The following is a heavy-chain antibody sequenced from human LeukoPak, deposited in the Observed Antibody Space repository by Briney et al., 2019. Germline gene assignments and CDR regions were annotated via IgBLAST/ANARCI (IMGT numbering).Heavy chain of an antibody. D-gene: IGHD5-12*01. Sequence: SETLSLTCTVSGGSISSGDYYWSWIRQPLGKGLEWIGYIYYSGITYYNPSLKSRVTISVDTSKNQFSLKLSSVTAADTAVYYCARHGESWMGYVGAYFDYWGQGTLVTVSS. J-gene: IGHJ4*02. CDR2: IYYSGIT. V-gene: IGHV4-30-4*01. CDR3: ARHGESWMGYVGAYFDY. CDR1: GGSISSGDYY.